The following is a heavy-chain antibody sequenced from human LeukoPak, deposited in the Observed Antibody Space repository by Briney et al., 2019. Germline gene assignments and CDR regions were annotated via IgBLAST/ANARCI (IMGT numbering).Heavy chain of an antibody. Sequence: PGGSLRLSCAASGFTFSSYGMHWVRQAPGKGLEWVAFIRYDGSNKYYADSVKGRFTISRDNSKNTLYLQMNSLRAEDTAVYYCAKDPGWLPRLAYFQHWGQGTLVTVSS. J-gene: IGHJ1*01. V-gene: IGHV3-30*02. D-gene: IGHD6-19*01. CDR3: AKDPGWLPRLAYFQH. CDR1: GFTFSSYG. CDR2: IRYDGSNK.